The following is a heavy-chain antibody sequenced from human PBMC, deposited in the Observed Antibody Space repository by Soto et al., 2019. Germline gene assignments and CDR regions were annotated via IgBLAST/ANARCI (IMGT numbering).Heavy chain of an antibody. CDR3: VRGPPGENYFDY. V-gene: IGHV4-31*03. Sequence: SETLSVTCTVAGVSISSGVYYLSWIRQHPGKGLEWIGYIYYSGSTYYNPSLKSRVTISVDTSKNQFSLKLSSVTAADTAVYYRVRGPPGENYFDYWGQGTLVTVSS. D-gene: IGHD2-21*01. CDR2: IYYSGST. J-gene: IGHJ4*02. CDR1: GVSISSGVYY.